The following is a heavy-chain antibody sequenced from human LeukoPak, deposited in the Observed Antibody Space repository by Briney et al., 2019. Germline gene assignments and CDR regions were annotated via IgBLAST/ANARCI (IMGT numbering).Heavy chain of an antibody. V-gene: IGHV4-39*01. J-gene: IGHJ5*02. CDR2: IYYSGST. Sequence: PSETLSLTCTVSGGSISSSSYYWGWIRQPPGKGLEWIGSIYYSGSTYYNPSLKSRVTISVDTSKNQFSLKLSSVTAADTAVYYCASLFENWFDPWGQGTLVTVSS. CDR1: GGSISSSSYY. CDR3: ASLFENWFDP.